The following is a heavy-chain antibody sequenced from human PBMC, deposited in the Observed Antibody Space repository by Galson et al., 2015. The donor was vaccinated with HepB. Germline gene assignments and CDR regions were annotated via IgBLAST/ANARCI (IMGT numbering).Heavy chain of an antibody. J-gene: IGHJ6*03. Sequence: SVKVSCKASGYTFTSYGISWVRQAPGQGLEWMGWISAYNGNTNYAQKLQGRVTMTTDTSTSTAYMELRSLRSDDTAVYYCARGNSSSGYDYYYYMDVWGKGTTVTVYS. CDR3: ARGNSSSGYDYYYYMDV. CDR1: GYTFTSYG. CDR2: ISAYNGNT. V-gene: IGHV1-18*01. D-gene: IGHD6-13*01.